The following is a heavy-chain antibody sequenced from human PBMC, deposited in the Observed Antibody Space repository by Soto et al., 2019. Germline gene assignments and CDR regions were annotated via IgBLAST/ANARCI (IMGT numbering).Heavy chain of an antibody. CDR3: AKDPKCCTIGSHFHDNWCDP. Sequence: QVQLVESGGGVVQPGRSLRLSCAASGFTFSNYGMHWVRQTPGKGLEWVAVISYDGSHEFYTDSVKGRFTISRDNSKNTLYLQMNSLKTEDTAMYYCAKDPKCCTIGSHFHDNWCDPWGQGTLVTVSS. J-gene: IGHJ5*02. CDR1: GFTFSNYG. V-gene: IGHV3-30*18. CDR2: ISYDGSHE. D-gene: IGHD2-8*01.